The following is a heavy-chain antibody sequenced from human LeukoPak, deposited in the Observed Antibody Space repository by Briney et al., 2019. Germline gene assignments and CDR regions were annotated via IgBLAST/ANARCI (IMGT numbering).Heavy chain of an antibody. D-gene: IGHD4-11*01. V-gene: IGHV3-30*18. CDR1: GFTFSSYG. Sequence: PGRSLRLSCAASGFTFSSYGMHWVRQAPGKGLEWVAVISYDGSNKYYADSVKGRFTISRDNSKNTLYLQMNSLRAEDTAVYYCAKDGPAPTETTTNYYYYYGMDVWGQGTTVTVSS. CDR2: ISYDGSNK. J-gene: IGHJ6*02. CDR3: AKDGPAPTETTTNYYYYYGMDV.